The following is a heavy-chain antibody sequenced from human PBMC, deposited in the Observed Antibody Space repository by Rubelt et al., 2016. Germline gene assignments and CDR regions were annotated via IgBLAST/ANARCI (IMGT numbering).Heavy chain of an antibody. D-gene: IGHD2-15*01. V-gene: IGHV4-59*01. Sequence: YYNWGTNYNPSLKSRVTISVDTSKNQFSLKLSSVTAADTAVYYCARAGCSGGSCYSDRYYYYGMDVWGQGTTVTVSS. CDR3: ARAGCSGGSCYSDRYYYYGMDV. CDR2: YYNWGT. J-gene: IGHJ6*02.